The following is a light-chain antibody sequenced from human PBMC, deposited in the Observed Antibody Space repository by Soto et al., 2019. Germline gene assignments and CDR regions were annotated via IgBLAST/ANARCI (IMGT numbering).Light chain of an antibody. J-gene: IGKJ4*01. CDR3: QQSYSSLALT. CDR1: QSIATF. Sequence: DIQMTQSPSSPSASVGDRVTVTCRASQSIATFLNWYQHKPGKAPKLLISGASNLQSGVPSRFSGSGSGTDFTLTINSLHPEDFATYYCQQSYSSLALTFGGGTKLEIK. CDR2: GAS. V-gene: IGKV1-39*01.